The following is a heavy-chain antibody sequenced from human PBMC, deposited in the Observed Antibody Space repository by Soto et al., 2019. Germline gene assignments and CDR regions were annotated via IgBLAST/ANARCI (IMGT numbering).Heavy chain of an antibody. CDR2: IKSKGGGETR. V-gene: IGHV3-15*07. D-gene: IGHD6-13*01. J-gene: IGHJ4*02. CDR1: GIPFIDAW. Sequence: PGGSLRLSCVVSGIPFIDAWMNWVRQAPGKGLEWVGRIKSKGGGETRDYAAPVKGRFTISRDDSKNTLYLEMNNLDVEDTAVYFCAWQAKYTSSFNWGQGTLVTVSS. CDR3: AWQAKYTSSFN.